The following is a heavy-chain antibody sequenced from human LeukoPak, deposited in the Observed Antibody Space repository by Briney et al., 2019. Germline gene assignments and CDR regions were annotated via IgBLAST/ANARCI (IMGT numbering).Heavy chain of an antibody. D-gene: IGHD1-26*01. CDR1: GFTFSSYG. Sequence: SGRSLRLSCAASGFTFSSYGMHWVRQAPGKGLEWVAVIWYDGSNKYYADSVEGRFTISRDNSKNTLYLQMNSLRAEDTAVYYCAREVGEWELLFDYWGQGTLVTVSP. V-gene: IGHV3-33*01. CDR3: AREVGEWELLFDY. J-gene: IGHJ4*02. CDR2: IWYDGSNK.